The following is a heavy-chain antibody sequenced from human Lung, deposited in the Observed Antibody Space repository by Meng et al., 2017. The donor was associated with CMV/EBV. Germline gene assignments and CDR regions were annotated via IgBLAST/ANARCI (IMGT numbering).Heavy chain of an antibody. CDR2: IRYDGSNK. D-gene: IGHD1-20*01. CDR3: AKVRLRFNWNLDY. CDR1: DFTFSNSG. V-gene: IGHV3-30*02. J-gene: IGHJ4*02. Sequence: QVQLVVXXXXXVQXGXXXRLSCAASDFTFSNSGMHWVRQAPGKGLEWVAFIRYDGSNKYYADSVKGRFAISRDNSRNTLYLQMNSLRTEDTAVYYCAKVRLRFNWNLDYWGQGTLVTVSS.